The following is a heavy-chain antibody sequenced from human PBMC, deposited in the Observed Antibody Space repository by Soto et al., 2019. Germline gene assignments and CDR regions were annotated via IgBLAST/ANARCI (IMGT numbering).Heavy chain of an antibody. CDR1: GFIFGSYA. D-gene: IGHD3-10*01. J-gene: IGHJ6*02. V-gene: IGHV3-23*01. Sequence: EVQLLESGGGLVQPGGSLSLSCAASGFIFGSYAMSWVRQAPGKGLEWVSGISGSGTDTYYADAVKGRVTISRDNAKNTLYLQMNGLRAEDTAIYYCAKDLLSSYYYGMDAWGQGTTVTVSS. CDR3: AKDLLSSYYYGMDA. CDR2: ISGSGTDT.